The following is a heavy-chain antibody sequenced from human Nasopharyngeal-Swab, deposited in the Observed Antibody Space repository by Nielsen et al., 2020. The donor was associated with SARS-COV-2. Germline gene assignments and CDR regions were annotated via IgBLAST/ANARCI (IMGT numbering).Heavy chain of an antibody. J-gene: IGHJ4*02. CDR2: VYHSGST. CDR3: AANGYYSIDY. V-gene: IGHV4-4*02. D-gene: IGHD1-26*01. CDR1: DASISSTNW. Sequence: SETLSLTCAVSDASISSTNWWSWVRQPPGKGLEYIGEVYHSGSTNYNPSLKSRVTISVDKSKNQFSLKLSSATAADTAIYYCAANGYYSIDYWGQGTLVTVSS.